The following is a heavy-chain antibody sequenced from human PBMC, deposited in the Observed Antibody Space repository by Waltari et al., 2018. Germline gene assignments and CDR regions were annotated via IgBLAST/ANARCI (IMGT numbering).Heavy chain of an antibody. CDR3: GRNPGVDYGVDY. J-gene: IGHJ4*02. Sequence: QVQLQESGPGLVKPSETLSLSCTVSGGFNSSYYWSWIRQAAGKGLEWIGRIYVTGGTIYNPSLKRRVTMSVDTSKNQFSLNLSSVTAADTAVYYCGRNPGVDYGVDYWGQGILVTVSS. D-gene: IGHD4-17*01. CDR2: IYVTGGT. CDR1: GGFNSSYY. V-gene: IGHV4-4*07.